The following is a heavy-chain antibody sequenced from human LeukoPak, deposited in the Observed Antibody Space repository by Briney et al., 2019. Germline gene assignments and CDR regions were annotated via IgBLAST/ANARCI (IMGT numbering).Heavy chain of an antibody. CDR3: AKPADVLLWFGELL. Sequence: GGSLRLSCAASGFTFSSYGMHWVRQAPGKGLEWVAVISYDGSNKYYADSVKGRFTISRDNSKNTLYPQMNSLRAEDTAVYYCAKPADVLLWFGELLWGQGTLVTVSS. CDR2: ISYDGSNK. V-gene: IGHV3-30*18. CDR1: GFTFSSYG. D-gene: IGHD3-10*01. J-gene: IGHJ4*02.